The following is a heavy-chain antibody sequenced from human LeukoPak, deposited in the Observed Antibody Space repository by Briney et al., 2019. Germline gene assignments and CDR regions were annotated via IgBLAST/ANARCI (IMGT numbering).Heavy chain of an antibody. J-gene: IGHJ4*02. CDR3: ARGPSGYKNT. V-gene: IGHV3-66*01. Sequence: GGSLRLSCAASEFSVGSNYMTWVRQAPGKGLEWVSLIYSGGSTYYADSVKGRFTISRDNSKNTLYLQMNSLRAEDTAVYYCARGPSGYKNTGGQGPLFTVSS. CDR1: EFSVGSNY. D-gene: IGHD5-12*01. CDR2: IYSGGST.